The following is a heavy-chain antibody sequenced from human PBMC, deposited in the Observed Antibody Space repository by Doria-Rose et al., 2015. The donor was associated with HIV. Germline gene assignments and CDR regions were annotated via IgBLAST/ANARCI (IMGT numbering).Heavy chain of an antibody. Sequence: SGPVLVKPTETLTLTCTVSGVSLSSPGMGVSWIRQHPGKALEWLANIFSDDERSFKSSLKSRLTISRSTSKSQVVLTMTDMDTVDTATYYCARIKSSRWYHKYYFDFCGQGTLVIVSA. CDR2: IFSDDER. CDR1: GVSLSSPGMG. CDR3: ARIKSSRWYHKYYFDF. V-gene: IGHV2-26*01. J-gene: IGHJ4*02. D-gene: IGHD6-13*01.